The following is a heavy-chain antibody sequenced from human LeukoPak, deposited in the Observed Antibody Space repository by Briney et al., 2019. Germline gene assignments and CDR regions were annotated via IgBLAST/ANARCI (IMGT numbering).Heavy chain of an antibody. Sequence: ASVRFSCKASGYTFTSYYMHWVRQAPGQGLEWMGIINPSGGSTSYAQKFQGRVTMTRDTSTSTVYMELSSLRSEDTAVYYCASSYCSSTSCHDYYYYGMDVWGQGTTVTVSS. CDR1: GYTFTSYY. J-gene: IGHJ6*02. D-gene: IGHD2-2*01. CDR3: ASSYCSSTSCHDYYYYGMDV. V-gene: IGHV1-46*01. CDR2: INPSGGST.